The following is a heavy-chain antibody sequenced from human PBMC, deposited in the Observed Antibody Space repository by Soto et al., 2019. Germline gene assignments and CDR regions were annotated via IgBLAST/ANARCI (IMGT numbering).Heavy chain of an antibody. D-gene: IGHD3-10*01. J-gene: IGHJ5*02. CDR2: IIPIFGTA. Sequence: QVQLVQSGAEVKKPGSSVKVSCKASGGTFSSYAISWVRQAPGQWLEWMGGIIPIFGTANYAQKVQGRVTINADESTSTAYMELSSLRSEDTDVYYCARVPYGSGSYYTLRYNWFDPWGQGTLVTVSS. CDR1: GGTFSSYA. CDR3: ARVPYGSGSYYTLRYNWFDP. V-gene: IGHV1-69*12.